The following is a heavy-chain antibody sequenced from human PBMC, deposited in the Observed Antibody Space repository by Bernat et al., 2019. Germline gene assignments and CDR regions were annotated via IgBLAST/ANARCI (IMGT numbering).Heavy chain of an antibody. CDR1: GYSISSGYY. D-gene: IGHD3-10*01. J-gene: IGHJ5*02. CDR2: IYHSGSP. V-gene: IGHV4-38-2*01. CDR3: ARVHYYGSGRGLIDP. Sequence: QVQLQESGPGLVKPSETLSLTCAVSGYSISSGYYWGWIRQPPGKGLEWIGSIYHSGSPYYNPSLKSRVTISVDTSKNQVSLKLSSVTAADTAVYYCARVHYYGSGRGLIDPWGQGTLVTVSS.